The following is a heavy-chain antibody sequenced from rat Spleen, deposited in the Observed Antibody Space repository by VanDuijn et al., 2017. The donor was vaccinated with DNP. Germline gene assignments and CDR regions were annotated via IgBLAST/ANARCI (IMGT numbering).Heavy chain of an antibody. CDR1: GFSITSSYR. V-gene: IGHV3-3*01. Sequence: EVQLQESGPGLVKPSQSLSLTCSVTGFSITSSYRWNWIRKFPGNKLEWMGYINNANISNYNPSLKSRIYITRDTSKHQFFLQVNSVATEDTATYYCARSGLGRGFAYWGQGTLVTVSS. CDR3: ARSGLGRGFAY. D-gene: IGHD5-1*01. J-gene: IGHJ3*01. CDR2: INNANIS.